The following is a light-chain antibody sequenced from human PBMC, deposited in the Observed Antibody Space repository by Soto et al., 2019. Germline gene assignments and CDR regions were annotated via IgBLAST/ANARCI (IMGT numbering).Light chain of an antibody. J-gene: IGLJ2*01. V-gene: IGLV1-47*01. Sequence: QSVLTQPPSVSGTPGQRVTISCSGSSSNIGSNYVYWYQQLPGTAPKLLIYRNNQRPSGVPDRFSGSKSGTSASLAISGLRSEDEADYYCAAWDDSLSGLVVFGGGTKVTVL. CDR1: SSNIGSNY. CDR3: AAWDDSLSGLVV. CDR2: RNN.